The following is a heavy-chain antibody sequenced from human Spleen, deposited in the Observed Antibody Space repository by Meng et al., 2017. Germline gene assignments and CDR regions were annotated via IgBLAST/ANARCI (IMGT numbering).Heavy chain of an antibody. CDR1: GFSLSTSGVS. V-gene: IGHV2-5*02. CDR2: IYWDNDK. CDR3: AHRPGYYGSGTARFDP. J-gene: IGHJ5*02. D-gene: IGHD3-10*01. Sequence: SGPTLVKPTQTLTLTCTFSGFSLSTSGVSVGWIRQPPGKALEWLGFIYWDNDKRYSPSLQSRLTITKDTSKNQVVLTMTNMDPEDTGTYYCAHRPGYYGSGTARFDPWGQGSLVTVSS.